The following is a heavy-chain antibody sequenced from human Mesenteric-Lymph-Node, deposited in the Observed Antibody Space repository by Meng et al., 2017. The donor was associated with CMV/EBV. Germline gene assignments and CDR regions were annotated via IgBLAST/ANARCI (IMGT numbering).Heavy chain of an antibody. CDR2: IKQDGSET. J-gene: IGHJ6*02. D-gene: IGHD2-2*01. Sequence: GGSLRLSCAASGFTFSSYWMSWVRQAPGKGLEWVANIKQDGSETYYVDSVKGRFTISRDNAKNSLYLQMNSLRAEDTAVYYCAREVVVVPAAGYYYYYGMDVWGQGTTVTVSS. CDR1: GFTFSSYW. V-gene: IGHV3-7*01. CDR3: AREVVVVPAAGYYYYYGMDV.